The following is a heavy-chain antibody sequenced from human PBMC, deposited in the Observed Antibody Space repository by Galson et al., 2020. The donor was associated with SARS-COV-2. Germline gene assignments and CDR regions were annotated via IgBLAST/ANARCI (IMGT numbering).Heavy chain of an antibody. Sequence: GESLKISCAASGFTFSSYWMHWVRQAPGKGLVWVSRINSDGSSRSYADSVKGRFTISRDNSKNTLYLQMNSLRAEDTAVYYCARGSGGYSGYDYVWRDAFDIWGQGTMVTVSS. CDR2: INSDGSSR. D-gene: IGHD5-12*01. V-gene: IGHV3-74*01. J-gene: IGHJ3*02. CDR3: ARGSGGYSGYDYVWRDAFDI. CDR1: GFTFSSYW.